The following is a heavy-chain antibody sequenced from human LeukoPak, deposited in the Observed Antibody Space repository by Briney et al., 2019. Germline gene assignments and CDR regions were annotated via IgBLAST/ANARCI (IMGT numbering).Heavy chain of an antibody. CDR3: ARDFGSPFRALDL. Sequence: GGSLRLSCVASGINFNIFTMHWVRQAPGRGLEYVSGIDSKGDTTFYVDSVKGRFTTSRDSSRNTLYLQMDSLRGEDTAVYYCARDFGSPFRALDLWGQGTVVIVSA. J-gene: IGHJ3*01. CDR1: GINFNIFT. CDR2: IDSKGDTT. D-gene: IGHD3-10*01. V-gene: IGHV3-64*02.